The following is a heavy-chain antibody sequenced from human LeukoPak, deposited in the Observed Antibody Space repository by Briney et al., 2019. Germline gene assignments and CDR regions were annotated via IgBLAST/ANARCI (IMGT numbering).Heavy chain of an antibody. J-gene: IGHJ4*02. CDR3: ARGSGVHV. V-gene: IGHV3-21*04. D-gene: IGHD3-10*01. Sequence: GGSLRLSWEASGFTFRTHSMNWVRQAPGKGLEWVSSITKSSTYVYYAHSVKGRFTISRDNANNSLFLQMNNLGVDDTGVYYCARGSGVHVWGQGTLVLVSS. CDR1: GFTFRTHS. CDR2: ITKSSTYV.